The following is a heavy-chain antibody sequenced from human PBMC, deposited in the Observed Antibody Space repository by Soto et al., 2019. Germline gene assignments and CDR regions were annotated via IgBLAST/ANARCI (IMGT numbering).Heavy chain of an antibody. CDR1: GGSISSGGYY. CDR3: ARGARRGYYDCMLH. Sequence: SETLSLTCTVSGGSISSGGYYWSWISKHPGKGLVWIGYIYYSGSTYYNPSLRSRVSISVDTSKNQFSLKLSCVTAADTAVYYCARGARRGYYDCMLHWGQGTMVTVSS. V-gene: IGHV4-31*03. CDR2: IYYSGST. D-gene: IGHD3-22*01. J-gene: IGHJ3*01.